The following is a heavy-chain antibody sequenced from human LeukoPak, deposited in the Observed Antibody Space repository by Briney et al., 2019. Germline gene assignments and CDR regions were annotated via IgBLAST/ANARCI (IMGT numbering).Heavy chain of an antibody. D-gene: IGHD3-22*01. V-gene: IGHV1-69*04. CDR3: AREAYYDSSGYYYFDY. CDR1: GGTFSSYA. CDR2: IIPILGIA. J-gene: IGHJ4*02. Sequence: SVKVSCKASGGTFSSYAISWVRQAPGQGLEWMGRIIPILGIANYAQKFQGRVTITADKSTSTAYMELSSLRSEDTAVYYCAREAYYDSSGYYYFDYWGQGTLVTVSS.